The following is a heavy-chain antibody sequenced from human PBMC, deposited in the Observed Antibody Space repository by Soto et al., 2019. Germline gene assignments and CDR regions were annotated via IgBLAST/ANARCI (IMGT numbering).Heavy chain of an antibody. Sequence: QVQLVQSGAEVKKPGASVKVSCKASGYTFTSYYMHWVRQAPGQGLEWMGIINPSGGSTSYAQKFQGRVTMTRDTSTSTVYLELSSLRSEDTAVYYCARDRTGSSSWYESYLFFYWGQGTLVTVSS. CDR2: INPSGGST. CDR1: GYTFTSYY. CDR3: ARDRTGSSSWYESYLFFY. V-gene: IGHV1-46*01. D-gene: IGHD6-13*01. J-gene: IGHJ4*02.